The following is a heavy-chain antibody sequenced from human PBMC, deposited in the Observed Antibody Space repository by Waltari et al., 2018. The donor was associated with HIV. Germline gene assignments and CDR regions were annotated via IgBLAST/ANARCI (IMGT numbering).Heavy chain of an antibody. CDR2: IRGSNTYI. D-gene: IGHD3-3*01. Sequence: EEHLVESGGGLVKPGESLRLSCAASGFDFNTYSMHWVRQAPGKGLEWVSSIRGSNTYIYYADSVKGLFTISRDNAKNSLYLQMSSLRAEDTAVYYCARDRSDDFWSGPNYGMDVWGQGTTVTVSS. J-gene: IGHJ6*02. CDR1: GFDFNTYS. V-gene: IGHV3-21*06. CDR3: ARDRSDDFWSGPNYGMDV.